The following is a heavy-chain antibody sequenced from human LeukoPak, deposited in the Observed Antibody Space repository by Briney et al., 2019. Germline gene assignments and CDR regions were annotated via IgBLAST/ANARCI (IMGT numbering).Heavy chain of an antibody. Sequence: GGSLRPSCAASGFTFSSYSMSWVRQAPGKGLEWVSSISSSSSYIYYADSVKGRFTISRDNAKNSLYLQMNSLRAEDTAVYYCARVSHDSSGYWYWGQGTLVTVSS. V-gene: IGHV3-21*01. J-gene: IGHJ4*02. CDR1: GFTFSSYS. D-gene: IGHD3-22*01. CDR3: ARVSHDSSGYWY. CDR2: ISSSSSYI.